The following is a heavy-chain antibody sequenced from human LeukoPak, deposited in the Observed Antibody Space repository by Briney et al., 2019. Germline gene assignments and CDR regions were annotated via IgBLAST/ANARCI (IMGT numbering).Heavy chain of an antibody. CDR2: ISSSGTYI. Sequence: GGSLRLSCAASTFTFSSYNMNWVRQAPGKGLEWVSSISSSGTYIYYRDSVKGRFTISRDNAENSLYLEMNSLRVEDAAIYYCVRDRGSYRPIDYWGQGTLVTVSS. CDR1: TFTFSSYN. CDR3: VRDRGSYRPIDY. D-gene: IGHD1-26*01. J-gene: IGHJ4*02. V-gene: IGHV3-21*01.